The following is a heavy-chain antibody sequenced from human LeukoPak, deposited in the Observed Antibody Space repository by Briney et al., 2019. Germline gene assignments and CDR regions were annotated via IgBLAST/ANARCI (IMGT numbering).Heavy chain of an antibody. V-gene: IGHV4-59*01. CDR2: IYYSGST. CDR3: ARAVYGGNFLGY. CDR1: GGSISSYY. Sequence: SETLSLTCTVSGGSISSYYWSWIRQPPGKGLEWIGYIYYSGSTNHNPSLKSRVTISVDTSKNQFSLKLSSVTAADTAVYYCARAVYGGNFLGYWGQGTLVTVSS. D-gene: IGHD4-23*01. J-gene: IGHJ4*02.